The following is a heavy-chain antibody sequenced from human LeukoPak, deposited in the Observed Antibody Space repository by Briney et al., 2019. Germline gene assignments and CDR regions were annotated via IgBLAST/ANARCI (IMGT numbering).Heavy chain of an antibody. CDR3: ARGPYYYDSSGYLHFDY. J-gene: IGHJ4*02. Sequence: SETLSLTCAVYGGSFSGYYWSWIRQPAGKGLEWIGEMNHSGSTNYNPSLKSRVTISVDTSKNQFSLKLSSVTAADTAVYYCARGPYYYDSSGYLHFDYWGQGTLVTVSS. CDR2: MNHSGST. CDR1: GGSFSGYY. V-gene: IGHV4-34*01. D-gene: IGHD3-22*01.